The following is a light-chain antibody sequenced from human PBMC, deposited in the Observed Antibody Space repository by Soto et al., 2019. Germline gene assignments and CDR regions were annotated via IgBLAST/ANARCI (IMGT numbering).Light chain of an antibody. CDR1: QSFTSN. Sequence: DIQMTQSPPSLSASEGERVTIPCRASQSFTSNFNWYQQKPGKAPKLLIYAASNLHSGVPSRFSGSGSGTDFTLTISSLQPEDFATYYCHQSFSDLYTFGQGTKLEIK. V-gene: IGKV1-39*01. CDR3: HQSFSDLYT. CDR2: AAS. J-gene: IGKJ2*01.